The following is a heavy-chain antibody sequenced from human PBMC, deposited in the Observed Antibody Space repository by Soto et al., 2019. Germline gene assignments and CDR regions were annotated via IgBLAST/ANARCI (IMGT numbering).Heavy chain of an antibody. J-gene: IGHJ5*02. CDR2: ISYDGSNK. V-gene: IGHV3-30-3*01. CDR3: ARPAHESTTPGIDT. Sequence: PGGSLRLSCAASGFTFSSYAMHWVRQAPGKGLEWVAVISYDGSNKYYADSVKGRFTISRDNSKNTLYLQMNSLRAEDTAVYYCARPAHESTTPGIDTLCQGAAVTISS. CDR1: GFTFSSYA. D-gene: IGHD1-26*01.